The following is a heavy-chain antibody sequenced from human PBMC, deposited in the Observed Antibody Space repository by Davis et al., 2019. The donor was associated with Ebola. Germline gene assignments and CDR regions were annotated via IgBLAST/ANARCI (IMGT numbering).Heavy chain of an antibody. J-gene: IGHJ4*02. CDR1: GYSFTSYW. Sequence: GESLKISCKGSGYSFTSYWIGWVRQMPGKGLEWMGIIYPGDSDTRYSPSFQGQVTISADKSISTAYLQWSSLKASDTAMYYYARVMWDIAAAGTPYFDYWGQGTLVTVSS. CDR3: ARVMWDIAAAGTPYFDY. V-gene: IGHV5-51*01. D-gene: IGHD6-13*01. CDR2: IYPGDSDT.